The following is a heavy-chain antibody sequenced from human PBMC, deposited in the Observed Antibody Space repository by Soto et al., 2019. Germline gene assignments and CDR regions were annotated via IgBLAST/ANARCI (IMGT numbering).Heavy chain of an antibody. J-gene: IGHJ3*02. CDR3: AIRPLGLGDPGAFDI. V-gene: IGHV1-46*01. D-gene: IGHD3-16*01. CDR2: INPSGGST. CDR1: GYTSTSYY. Sequence: GALVTVSSKASGYTSTSYYMHSVRQAPGQGLEWMGIINPSGGSTSYAQKFQGRVTMTRDTSTSTVYMELSSLRSEDTAVYYCAIRPLGLGDPGAFDIWGQGTMVTVSS.